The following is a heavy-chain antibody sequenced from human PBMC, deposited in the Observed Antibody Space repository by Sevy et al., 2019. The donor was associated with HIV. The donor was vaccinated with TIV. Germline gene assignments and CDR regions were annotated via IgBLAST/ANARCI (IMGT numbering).Heavy chain of an antibody. V-gene: IGHV3-74*01. CDR1: GITLTPYW. J-gene: IGHJ4*02. D-gene: IGHD3-22*01. CDR3: SRGLYYYDMRGHQEPGDY. CDR2: INSDGSST. Sequence: GGSLRLSCAASGITLTPYWMHWVRQVPGKGLVWVSRINSDGSSTSYAESVKGRFTISRDNGKNTVYLQMKSLRVEDTAVYFCSRGLYYYDMRGHQEPGDYWGQGVLVTLSS.